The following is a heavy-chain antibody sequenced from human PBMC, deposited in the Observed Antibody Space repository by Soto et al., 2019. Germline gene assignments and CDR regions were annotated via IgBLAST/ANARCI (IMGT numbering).Heavy chain of an antibody. D-gene: IGHD3-22*01. Sequence: ASVKVSCKASGGTFSSYAISWVRQAPGQGLEWMGRIIPIFGTANYAQKFQGRVTITADESTSTAYIVLSSLRSEDTAVYYCARVLRNYYYDSSGYFGDAFDIWGQGTMVTVSS. V-gene: IGHV1-69*13. J-gene: IGHJ3*02. CDR3: ARVLRNYYYDSSGYFGDAFDI. CDR1: GGTFSSYA. CDR2: IIPIFGTA.